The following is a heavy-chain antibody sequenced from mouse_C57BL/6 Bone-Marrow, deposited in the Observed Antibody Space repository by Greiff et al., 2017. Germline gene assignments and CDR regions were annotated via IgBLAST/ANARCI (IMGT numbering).Heavy chain of an antibody. CDR1: GYTFTSYD. V-gene: IGHV1-85*01. CDR2: IYPRDGST. Sequence: QVQLQQPGAELVKPGASVKLSCKASGYTFTSYDINWVKQRPGQGLEWIGWIYPRDGSTKYNEKFKGKATLTVDTSSSTAYMELHSLTSEDSAVYFCARRAVVPYYYAMDYWGQGTSVTVSS. D-gene: IGHD1-1*01. CDR3: ARRAVVPYYYAMDY. J-gene: IGHJ4*01.